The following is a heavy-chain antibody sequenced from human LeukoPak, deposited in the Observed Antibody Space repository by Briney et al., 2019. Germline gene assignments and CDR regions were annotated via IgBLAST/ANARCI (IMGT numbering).Heavy chain of an antibody. CDR2: ISSNGGST. CDR1: GFTFSSYV. CDR3: VKLSSGYNGDY. V-gene: IGHV3-64D*06. Sequence: PGGPLRLSCSASGFTFSSYVMHWVRQAPGKGLEYVSAISSNGGSTYYADSVKGRFTISRDNSKNTLYLQMSSLRAEDTAVYYCVKLSSGYNGDYWGQGTLSPSPQ. J-gene: IGHJ4*02. D-gene: IGHD3-22*01.